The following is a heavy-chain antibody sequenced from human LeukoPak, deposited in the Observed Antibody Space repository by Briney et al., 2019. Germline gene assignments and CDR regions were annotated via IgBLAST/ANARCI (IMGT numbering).Heavy chain of an antibody. J-gene: IGHJ4*02. V-gene: IGHV1-46*01. CDR2: INPSGGST. Sequence: ASVKVSCKASGYTFTSYYMHWVRQAPGQGLEWMGIINPSGGSTSYAQKFQGRVTMTRDTSTSTVYMELRSLRSDDTAVYYCARVRPYDFWSGYPSFDYWGQGTLVTVSS. D-gene: IGHD3-3*01. CDR1: GYTFTSYY. CDR3: ARVRPYDFWSGYPSFDY.